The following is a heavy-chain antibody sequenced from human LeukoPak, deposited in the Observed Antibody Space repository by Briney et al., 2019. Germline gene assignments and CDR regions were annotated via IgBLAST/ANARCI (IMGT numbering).Heavy chain of an antibody. D-gene: IGHD6-13*01. J-gene: IGHJ4*02. Sequence: PGGSLRLPCAASGFIFSSYWMSWVRQVPGKALEWVANIKQDGTVTSYVDSVEGRFTISRDNAKNSLFLQMNSLGADDTALYFCARGVTSAWYLRYYFEYWGEGIMVTVSS. CDR1: GFIFSSYW. CDR2: IKQDGTVT. CDR3: ARGVTSAWYLRYYFEY. V-gene: IGHV3-7*03.